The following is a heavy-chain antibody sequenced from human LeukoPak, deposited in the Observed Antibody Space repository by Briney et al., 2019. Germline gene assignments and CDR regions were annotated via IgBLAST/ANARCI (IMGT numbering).Heavy chain of an antibody. CDR2: IYYSGST. CDR1: GGSISSYY. Sequence: SETLSLTCTVSGGSISSYYWSWIRQPPGKGLEWIGYIYYSGSTNYNPSLKSRVTISVDTSKNQFSLKLSSVTAADTAVYYCASRIAAAGTGWFDPRGQGTLVTVSS. J-gene: IGHJ5*02. CDR3: ASRIAAAGTGWFDP. V-gene: IGHV4-59*08. D-gene: IGHD6-13*01.